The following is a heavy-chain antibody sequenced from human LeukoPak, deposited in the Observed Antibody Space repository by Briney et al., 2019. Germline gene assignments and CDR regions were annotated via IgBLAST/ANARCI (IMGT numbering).Heavy chain of an antibody. CDR2: TYYKSKWYS. D-gene: IGHD1-26*01. J-gene: IGHJ3*02. V-gene: IGHV6-1*01. Sequence: PSQTLSLTCAISGDSVSSNAIAWIWIRQSPSRGLEWLGRTYYKSKWYSDYAVSVKSRITINPDTSKNQFSLQLNSVTPEDTAVYYCARGDYYDACYIWGQGTLVSVSS. CDR3: ARGDYYDACYI. CDR1: GDSVSSNAIA.